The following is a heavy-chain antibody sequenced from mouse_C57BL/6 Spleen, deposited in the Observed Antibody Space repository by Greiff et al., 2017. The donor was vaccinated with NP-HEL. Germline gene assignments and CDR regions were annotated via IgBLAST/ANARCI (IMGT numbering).Heavy chain of an antibody. CDR3: ARLDYDFDY. Sequence: VQLQQSGPELVKPGASVKISCKASGYTFTDYYMNWVKQSHGKSLEWIGDINPNNGGTSYNQKFKGKATLTGDKSSSTAYMELRSLTSEDSAVYYCARLDYDFDYWGQGTTLTVSS. CDR2: INPNNGGT. CDR1: GYTFTDYY. J-gene: IGHJ2*01. D-gene: IGHD1-1*01. V-gene: IGHV1-26*01.